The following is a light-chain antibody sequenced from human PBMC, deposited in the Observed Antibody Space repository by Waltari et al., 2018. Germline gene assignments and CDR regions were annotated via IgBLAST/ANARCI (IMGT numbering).Light chain of an antibody. CDR2: GAS. CDR1: QNIRTQ. J-gene: IGKJ1*01. Sequence: DIQMTQSPSSLSASVGDTVTVTCRASQNIRTQVNWYQQKPAPAPKPLIYGASTLQRGVPSRFSGSASGTDLTLTVTNLQPDDFAVYFCQQSFSSPWTFGQGTRV. V-gene: IGKV1-39*01. CDR3: QQSFSSPWT.